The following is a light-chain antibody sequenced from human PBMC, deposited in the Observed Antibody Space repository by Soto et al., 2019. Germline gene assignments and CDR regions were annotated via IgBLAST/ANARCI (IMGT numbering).Light chain of an antibody. CDR1: SVDINY. J-gene: IGLJ3*02. CDR2: EVT. CDR3: SSYAGRDIWV. Sequence: QSVLTQPPSASGSRGQSVTISCTGTSVDINYVSWFQQHPGKAPKLIICEVTNRPSGVPDRVSGSKSGNTASLTVSGLQDDDEADDYYSSYAGRDIWVFGGGTKLTVL. V-gene: IGLV2-8*01.